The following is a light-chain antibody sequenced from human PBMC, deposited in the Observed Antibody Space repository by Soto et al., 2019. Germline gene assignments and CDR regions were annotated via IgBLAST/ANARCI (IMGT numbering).Light chain of an antibody. Sequence: QSVLTQPASVSGSPGQSITIPCTGTSSDVGGYNYVSWYQQHPGKAPKLMIYDVSNRPSGVSNRFSGSKSGNTASLTISGLQAEDEADYYCGSYTSSSTLVFGGGTKLTVL. J-gene: IGLJ2*01. V-gene: IGLV2-14*01. CDR2: DVS. CDR3: GSYTSSSTLV. CDR1: SSDVGGYNY.